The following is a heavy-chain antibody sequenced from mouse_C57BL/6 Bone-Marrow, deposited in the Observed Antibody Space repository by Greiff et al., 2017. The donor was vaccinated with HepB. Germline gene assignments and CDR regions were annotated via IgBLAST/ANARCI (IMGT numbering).Heavy chain of an antibody. Sequence: QVQLQQSGAELVKPGASVKLSCKASGYTFTSYWMQWVKQRPGQGLEWIGEIDPSDSYTNYNQKFKGKATLTVDPSSSTAYMQLSSLTSEDSAVYYCARVGSNFWFAYWGQGTLVTVSA. CDR1: GYTFTSYW. J-gene: IGHJ3*01. V-gene: IGHV1-50*01. CDR2: IDPSDSYT. D-gene: IGHD2-5*01. CDR3: ARVGSNFWFAY.